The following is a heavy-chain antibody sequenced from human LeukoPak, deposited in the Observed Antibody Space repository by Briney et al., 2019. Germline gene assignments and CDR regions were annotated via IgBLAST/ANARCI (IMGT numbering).Heavy chain of an antibody. CDR1: GFTFSGYA. J-gene: IGHJ4*02. D-gene: IGHD6-6*01. Sequence: GGSLTLSSAGSGFTFSGYARVWVRHGPGKGLEGCLAVCGGGGSTSHAVPGKVRFTITRDNSQNTLYLQMNSLRAEDTAVDYCATTSTAARPFDYWGQGTLVTVSS. V-gene: IGHV3-23*01. CDR2: VCGGGGST. CDR3: ATTSTAARPFDY.